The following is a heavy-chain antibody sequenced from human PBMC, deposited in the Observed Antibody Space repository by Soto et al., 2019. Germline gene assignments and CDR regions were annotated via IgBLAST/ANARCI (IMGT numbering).Heavy chain of an antibody. CDR1: GGSFSGYY. V-gene: IGHV4-34*01. CDR3: ARGGSRDAVPAARYNWFDP. Sequence: SETLSLTCAVYGGSFSGYYWSWIRQPPGKGLEWIGEINHSGSTNYNPSLKSRVTISVDTSKNQFSLKLSSVTAADTAVYYCARGGSRDAVPAARYNWFDPWGQGTLVTVSS. D-gene: IGHD2-2*01. CDR2: INHSGST. J-gene: IGHJ5*02.